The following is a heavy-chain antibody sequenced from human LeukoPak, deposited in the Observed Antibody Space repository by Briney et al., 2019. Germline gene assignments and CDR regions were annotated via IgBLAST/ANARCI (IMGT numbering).Heavy chain of an antibody. D-gene: IGHD3-10*01. Sequence: GGSLRLSCAASGFTFSSYAMSWVRQAPGKGLEWVSAISGSGGSTYYADSVKGRFTISRDNAKNSLYLQMNSQRAEDTAVYYCARSGNAFDIWGQGTMVTVSS. CDR1: GFTFSSYA. V-gene: IGHV3-23*01. CDR3: ARSGNAFDI. J-gene: IGHJ3*02. CDR2: ISGSGGST.